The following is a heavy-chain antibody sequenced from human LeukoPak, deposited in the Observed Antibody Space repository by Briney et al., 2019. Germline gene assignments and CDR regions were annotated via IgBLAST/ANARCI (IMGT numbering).Heavy chain of an antibody. Sequence: GGSLRLSCAASGFTVSSNYMSWVRQAPGKGLEWVSVIYSGGSTHYADSVKGRFTISRDNSKNTLYLQMNSLRAEDTAVYYCARVRLVQYYYYGMDVWGQGTTVTVSS. D-gene: IGHD6-6*01. CDR3: ARVRLVQYYYYGMDV. J-gene: IGHJ6*02. V-gene: IGHV3-53*01. CDR1: GFTVSSNY. CDR2: IYSGGST.